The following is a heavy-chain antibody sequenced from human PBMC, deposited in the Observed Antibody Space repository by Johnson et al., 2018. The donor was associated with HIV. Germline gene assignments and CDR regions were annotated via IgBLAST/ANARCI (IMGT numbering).Heavy chain of an antibody. D-gene: IGHD3-10*01. CDR2: IRNKANTYAT. CDR3: TSTVDMGPTGRAYDAVDI. Sequence: VQLVESGGDLVQPGGSLKVSCAASGFTFSGSAMHWVRQASGKGLEWVGRIRNKANTYATAYAASVKGRFTISRDDSTKTANRQMNSLTTEDTAVYYCTSTVDMGPTGRAYDAVDIWSQGTMVTGSS. J-gene: IGHJ3*02. V-gene: IGHV3-73*02. CDR1: GFTFSGSA.